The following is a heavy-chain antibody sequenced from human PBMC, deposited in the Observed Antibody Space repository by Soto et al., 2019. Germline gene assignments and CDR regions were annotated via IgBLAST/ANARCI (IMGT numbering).Heavy chain of an antibody. V-gene: IGHV4-59*08. CDR3: ARGTPSPLIVRSSRGPWFDP. CDR1: GGFISSYY. CDR2: MYYGGRT. Sequence: PSGTPFPPCPVSGGFISSYYWRWVRQPPGKGLEWIGYMYYGGRTNYNPSLKSRVTISVDTSKMQVSLKLSSVTAADTAVYFCARGTPSPLIVRSSRGPWFDPWGQGTLVTVSS. D-gene: IGHD2-15*01. J-gene: IGHJ5*02.